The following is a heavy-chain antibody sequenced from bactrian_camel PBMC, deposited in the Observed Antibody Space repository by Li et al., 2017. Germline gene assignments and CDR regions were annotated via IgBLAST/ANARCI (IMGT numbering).Heavy chain of an antibody. CDR2: IDGSGQYT. D-gene: IGHD4*01. V-gene: IGHV3S6*01. J-gene: IGHJ4*01. CDR1: PETYHNHC. Sequence: VESGGGSAQAGGSLRLSCAASPETYHNHCMGWFRQVTGKETEGVARIDGSGQYTFYTDATKGRFTISRADNTLYLQMNDLKPEDSAMYYCTADTVKASLATIAQFAAYEGHGTQVTVS.